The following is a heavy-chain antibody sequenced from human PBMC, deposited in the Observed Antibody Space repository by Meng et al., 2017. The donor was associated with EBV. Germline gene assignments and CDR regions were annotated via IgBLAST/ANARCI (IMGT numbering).Heavy chain of an antibody. J-gene: IGHJ4*02. CDR3: ASESGRGYTPDY. CDR2: FLPRLGAP. V-gene: IGHV1-69*01. Sequence: QGWLVQLAGEVKKPGSSVKVSCKTSGGPFRYYAISWVRQAPGQGLEWLGGFLPRLGAPNYAQKFHGRVKITADESTSTHYMDLSSLRSEDTAIYCCASESGRGYTPDYWGQGTLVTVSS. CDR1: GGPFRYYA. D-gene: IGHD3-10*01.